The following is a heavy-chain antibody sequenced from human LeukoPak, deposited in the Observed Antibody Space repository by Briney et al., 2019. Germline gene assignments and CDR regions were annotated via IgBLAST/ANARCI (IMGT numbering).Heavy chain of an antibody. CDR2: ISGSGGST. Sequence: PGGSLRLSCAASGFTFSSYAMSWVRQAPGKGLEWVSAISGSGGSTYYADSVKGRFTISRDNSKNTLYLQMNSLRAEDTAVYYCARDFYSSSSSCWFDPWGQGTLVTVSS. CDR3: ARDFYSSSSSCWFDP. D-gene: IGHD6-6*01. V-gene: IGHV3-23*01. J-gene: IGHJ5*02. CDR1: GFTFSSYA.